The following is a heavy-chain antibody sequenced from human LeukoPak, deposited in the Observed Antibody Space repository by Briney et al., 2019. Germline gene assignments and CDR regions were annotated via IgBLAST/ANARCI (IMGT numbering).Heavy chain of an antibody. J-gene: IGHJ4*02. D-gene: IGHD6-13*01. Sequence: GGSLRLSCAASGFTFSSYSMNWVRQAPGKGLEWVSSISSSSYIYYADSVKGRFTISRDNAKNSLFLQMNSLRAEDTAVYYCARESVDLQLVAAAGTDYWGQGTLVTVSS. CDR1: GFTFSSYS. CDR3: ARESVDLQLVAAAGTDY. V-gene: IGHV3-21*01. CDR2: ISSSSYI.